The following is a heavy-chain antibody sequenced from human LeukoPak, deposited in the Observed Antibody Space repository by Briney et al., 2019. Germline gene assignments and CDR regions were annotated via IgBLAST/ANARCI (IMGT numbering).Heavy chain of an antibody. J-gene: IGHJ4*02. CDR3: ARDGRGYSGYVFDY. D-gene: IGHD5-12*01. CDR2: IYTSGST. V-gene: IGHV4-39*07. Sequence: SETLSLTCTVSGGSISSSYYYWGWIRQPPGKGLEWIGSIYTSGSTYYDPSLKSRVTISVDTSKNQFSLKLSSVTAADTAVYYCARDGRGYSGYVFDYWGQGTLVTVSS. CDR1: GGSISSSYYY.